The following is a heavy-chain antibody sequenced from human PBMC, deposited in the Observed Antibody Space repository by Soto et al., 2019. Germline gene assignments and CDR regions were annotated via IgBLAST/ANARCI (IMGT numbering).Heavy chain of an antibody. J-gene: IGHJ3*02. V-gene: IGHV3-9*01. CDR1: GFTFDDYA. CDR2: ISWNSGSI. CDR3: AKDSSRYDIWDAFDI. D-gene: IGHD3-9*01. Sequence: GGSLRLSCAASGFTFDDYAMHWVRQAPGKGLEWVSGISWNSGSIGYADSVKGRFTISRDNAKNSLYLQMNSLRAEDTALYYCAKDSSRYDIWDAFDIWGQGTMVTVSS.